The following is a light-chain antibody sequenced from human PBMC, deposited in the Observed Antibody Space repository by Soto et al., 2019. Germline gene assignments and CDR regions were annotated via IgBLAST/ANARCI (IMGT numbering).Light chain of an antibody. CDR3: SSYTTSRTSV. V-gene: IGLV2-14*03. CDR1: SSDDGGYNY. J-gene: IGLJ1*01. CDR2: DVS. Sequence: QSALTQPASVSGSPGQSITISCTGTSSDDGGYNYVSWYQHHPGKAPKLIIYDVSHRPSGVSNRFSGSRSGNTASLTISGLQAEDEADYYCSSYTTSRTSVFGTGTKVTVL.